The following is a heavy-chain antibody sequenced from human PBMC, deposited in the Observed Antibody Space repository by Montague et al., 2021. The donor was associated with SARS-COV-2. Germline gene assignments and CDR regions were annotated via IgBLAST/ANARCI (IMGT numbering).Heavy chain of an antibody. CDR2: ISYSGST. CDR3: ARDGCSGGSCYYNWFDP. D-gene: IGHD2-15*01. V-gene: IGHV4-59*01. J-gene: IGHJ5*02. Sequence: SETLSLTCTVSGGSISSYYWSWIRQPPGMGLEWIGYISYSGSTNYNPSLKSRVTMSVDTSKNHFSLKLNSVTAADTAVYYCARDGCSGGSCYYNWFDPWGQGTLVTVSS. CDR1: GGSISSYY.